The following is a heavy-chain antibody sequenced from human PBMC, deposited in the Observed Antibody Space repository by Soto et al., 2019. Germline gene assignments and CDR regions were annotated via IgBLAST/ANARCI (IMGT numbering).Heavy chain of an antibody. V-gene: IGHV1-46*01. Sequence: QVQLVQSGAEMKRPGASVILSCKASGYIFTTYSIHWVRQTAGQGLEWMAKVDPRDGSTGYAQKFGGRVSMAWDTSTGTVSMEVSSLTSDDTATYYCARVRSSGREFDYGGQGTQVTVSS. D-gene: IGHD6-25*01. CDR3: ARVRSSGREFDY. CDR2: VDPRDGST. CDR1: GYIFTTYS. J-gene: IGHJ4*02.